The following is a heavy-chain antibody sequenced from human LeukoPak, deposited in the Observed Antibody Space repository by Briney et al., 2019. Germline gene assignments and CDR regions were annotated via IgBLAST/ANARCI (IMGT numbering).Heavy chain of an antibody. CDR2: INKDGSEK. Sequence: QPGGSLRLSCAASGFTFTSYSMNWVRQAPGKGLEWVAKINKDGSEKYYVDSVKGRFTISRDNAKNSLYLQMNSLRAEDTAVYYCARDRTGNNDFWSGYTTFFDYWGQGTLVTVSS. CDR3: ARDRTGNNDFWSGYTTFFDY. D-gene: IGHD3-3*01. CDR1: GFTFTSYS. J-gene: IGHJ4*02. V-gene: IGHV3-7*01.